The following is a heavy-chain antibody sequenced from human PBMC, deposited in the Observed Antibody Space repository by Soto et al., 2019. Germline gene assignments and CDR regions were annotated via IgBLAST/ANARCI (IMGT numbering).Heavy chain of an antibody. CDR3: ARDPIAAAGTSDY. CDR2: IIPILGIA. D-gene: IGHD6-13*01. Sequence: GASVNVSCKASGGTYSSYTISWVRQAPGQGLEWMGRIIPILGIANYAQKFQGRVTITADKSTSTAYMELSSLRSEDTAVYYCARDPIAAAGTSDYWGQGTLVTVSS. CDR1: GGTYSSYT. V-gene: IGHV1-69*04. J-gene: IGHJ4*02.